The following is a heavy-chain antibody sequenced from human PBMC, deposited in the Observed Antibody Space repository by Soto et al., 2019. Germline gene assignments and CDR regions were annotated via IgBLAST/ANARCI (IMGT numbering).Heavy chain of an antibody. CDR3: SYLHYDILTGSIWSYFDY. CDR1: GFTFNNAW. V-gene: IGHV3-15*01. J-gene: IGHJ4*02. CDR2: IKRKTDGGTR. Sequence: GGSLRPSCAASGFTFNNAWMSWVRQAPGKGLEWVGHIKRKTDGGTRDYAAPVKGRFTISRNDSKSTLYLQMNSLKTEDTAVYYCSYLHYDILTGSIWSYFDYWGQGTLVTVSS. D-gene: IGHD3-9*01.